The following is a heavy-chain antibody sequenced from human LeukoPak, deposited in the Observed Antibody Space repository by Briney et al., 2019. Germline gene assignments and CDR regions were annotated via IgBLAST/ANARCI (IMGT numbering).Heavy chain of an antibody. CDR3: TRDRTIDAFDI. CDR1: GFTFGDYA. D-gene: IGHD5-24*01. J-gene: IGHJ3*02. V-gene: IGHV3-49*03. Sequence: GGSLRLSCTASGFTFGDYAMSWFRQAPGKGLEWVGFIRSKAYGGTTEYAASVKGRFTISRDDSKSIAYLQMNSLKTEDTAVYYCTRDRTIDAFDIWGQGTMVTVSS. CDR2: IRSKAYGGTT.